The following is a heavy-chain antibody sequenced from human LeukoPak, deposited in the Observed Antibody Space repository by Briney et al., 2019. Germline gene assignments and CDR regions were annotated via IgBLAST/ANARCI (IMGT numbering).Heavy chain of an antibody. V-gene: IGHV3-30*02. J-gene: IGHJ4*02. D-gene: IGHD3-10*01. Sequence: GGSLRLSCQTSGFVFSNYGMHWVRQAPGKGLEWVAFVRYDGSNEYYADSVKGRFTISRDNSRNKVYMQMNSLRPEDKGVYSCAKDSNTGYVSVGPNYWGLGTLVTVSS. CDR2: VRYDGSNE. CDR1: GFVFSNYG. CDR3: AKDSNTGYVSVGPNY.